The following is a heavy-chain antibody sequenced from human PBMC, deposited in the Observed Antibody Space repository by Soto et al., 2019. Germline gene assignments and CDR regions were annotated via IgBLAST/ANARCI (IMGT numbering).Heavy chain of an antibody. CDR1: GGSISSSNW. Sequence: QVQLQESGPGLVKPSGTLSLTCAVSGGSISSSNWWSWVSQPPGKGLGWIGEIYHSGSTNYNPSLTSRPTLSVDKSKTQFALMRSSFTAADTAGYSCAWTPWHGYTAYSCDSWGQGTLVTVSS. CDR2: IYHSGST. CDR3: AWTPWHGYTAYSCDS. J-gene: IGHJ4*02. V-gene: IGHV4-4*02. D-gene: IGHD6-25*01.